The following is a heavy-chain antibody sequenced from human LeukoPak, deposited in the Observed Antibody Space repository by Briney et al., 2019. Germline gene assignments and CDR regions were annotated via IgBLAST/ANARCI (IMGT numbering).Heavy chain of an antibody. V-gene: IGHV3-30*04. CDR1: GFTFSSYA. Sequence: GRSLRLSCAASGFTFSSYAMHWVRQAPGKGLEWVAVISYDGSNKYYADSVKGRFTISRDNSKNTLYLQMNSLRAEDTAVYYCAGDNMVRGVIIYYYYGMDVWGKGTTVTVSS. D-gene: IGHD3-10*01. CDR3: AGDNMVRGVIIYYYYGMDV. CDR2: ISYDGSNK. J-gene: IGHJ6*04.